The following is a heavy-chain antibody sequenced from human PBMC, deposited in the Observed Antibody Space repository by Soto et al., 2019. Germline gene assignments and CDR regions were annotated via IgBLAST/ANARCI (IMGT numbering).Heavy chain of an antibody. Sequence: EVQLVESGGGLVQPGGSLRLSCAASGFTFSSYWMSWVRQAPGKGLEWVANIKQDGSEKYYVDSVEGRFTISRDNAKNSLYLQMNSLRAEDTAVYYCARDDYFGDILTGYFSYWGQGTLVTVSS. CDR2: IKQDGSEK. D-gene: IGHD3-9*01. V-gene: IGHV3-7*03. CDR1: GFTFSSYW. J-gene: IGHJ4*02. CDR3: ARDDYFGDILTGYFSY.